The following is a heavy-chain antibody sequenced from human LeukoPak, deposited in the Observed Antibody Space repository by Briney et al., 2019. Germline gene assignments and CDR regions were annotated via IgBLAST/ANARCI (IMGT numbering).Heavy chain of an antibody. CDR1: GGTFSSYA. J-gene: IGHJ5*02. V-gene: IGHV1-69*04. D-gene: IGHD2-2*01. Sequence: ASVKVSCKASGGTFSSYAISWVRQAPGQGLEWMGRIIPILGIANYAQKFQGRVTMTRDTSITTAYMELSRLISDDTAVYYCARGLTDEHQLILHWFDPWGQGTLVTVSS. CDR2: IIPILGIA. CDR3: ARGLTDEHQLILHWFDP.